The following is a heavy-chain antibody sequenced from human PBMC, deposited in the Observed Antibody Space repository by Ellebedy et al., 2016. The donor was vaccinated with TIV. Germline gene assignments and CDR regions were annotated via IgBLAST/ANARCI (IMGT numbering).Heavy chain of an antibody. CDR3: TTYAAATPENFQH. Sequence: GESLKISCAASGLSFTNAWMSWVRQAPGKGLEWVGRIKGKTGGGTIDYAAPVKGRFTISSDDPQNMLYLQMSGLNTEDTAVYYCTTYAAATPENFQHWGQGTLVTVST. D-gene: IGHD6-25*01. CDR2: IKGKTGGGTI. V-gene: IGHV3-15*01. J-gene: IGHJ1*01. CDR1: GLSFTNAW.